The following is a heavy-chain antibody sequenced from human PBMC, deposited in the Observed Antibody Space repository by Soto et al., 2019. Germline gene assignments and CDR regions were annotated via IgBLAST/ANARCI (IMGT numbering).Heavy chain of an antibody. Sequence: SETLSLTCAVSGGSISSSNWWSWVRQPPGKGLEWIGEIYHSGSTNYNPSLKSRVTISVDKSKNQFYLKLSSVTAADTAVYFFARRITMVRGVIDNWFDPWGQGTLVTVSS. CDR2: IYHSGST. CDR3: ARRITMVRGVIDNWFDP. J-gene: IGHJ5*02. V-gene: IGHV4-4*02. D-gene: IGHD3-10*01. CDR1: GGSISSSNW.